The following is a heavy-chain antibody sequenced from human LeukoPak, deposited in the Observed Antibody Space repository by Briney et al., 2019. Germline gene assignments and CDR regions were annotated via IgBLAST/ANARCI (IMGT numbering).Heavy chain of an antibody. CDR2: ISSSSSYI. CDR3: ARAGGWPYYYYMDV. D-gene: IGHD6-19*01. V-gene: IGHV3-21*01. CDR1: GFTFSSYS. Sequence: PGGSLRLSCAASGFTFSSYSMNWVRQAPGKGLEWVSSISSSSSYIYYADSVKGRFTISRDNAKNSLYLQMNSLRAEDTAVYYCARAGGWPYYYYMDVWGKGTTVTVSS. J-gene: IGHJ6*03.